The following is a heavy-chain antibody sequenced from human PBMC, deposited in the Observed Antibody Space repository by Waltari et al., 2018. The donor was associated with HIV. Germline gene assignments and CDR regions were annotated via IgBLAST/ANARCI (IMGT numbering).Heavy chain of an antibody. V-gene: IGHV1-18*01. J-gene: IGHJ4*02. Sequence: QVQLVQSGAEVKKPGASVTVSCTASGYTFSSSGPSWIRQAPGQVLEWMGWISAYTGNTNYAQNFQGRVTLTTNTSTSAAYLELRNLRADDTAVYFCARDRGPSITGTARGDYWGQGTLVTVSS. CDR2: ISAYTGNT. CDR1: GYTFSSSG. D-gene: IGHD1-20*01. CDR3: ARDRGPSITGTARGDY.